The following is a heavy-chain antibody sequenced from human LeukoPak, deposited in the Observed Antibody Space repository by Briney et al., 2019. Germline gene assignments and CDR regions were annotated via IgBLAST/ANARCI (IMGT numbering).Heavy chain of an antibody. CDR1: GGSISSSSYY. V-gene: IGHV4-39*01. D-gene: IGHD4-11*01. Sequence: PSETLSLTCTVSGGSISSSSYYWGWIRQPPGKGLEWIGSIYYSGSTYYNPSLKSRVTISVDTSKNQFSLKLSSVTAADTAVYYCAAYSNYVSSVDYWGQGTLVTVSS. CDR2: IYYSGST. J-gene: IGHJ4*02. CDR3: AAYSNYVSSVDY.